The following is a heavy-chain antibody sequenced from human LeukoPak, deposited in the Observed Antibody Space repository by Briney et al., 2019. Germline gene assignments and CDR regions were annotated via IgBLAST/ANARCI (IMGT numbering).Heavy chain of an antibody. D-gene: IGHD6-6*01. CDR2: IQPDGNKE. CDR1: GFPFSSRW. J-gene: IGHJ4*02. CDR3: AREPEYSSSSLDY. V-gene: IGHV3-7*01. Sequence: GGSLRLSCAASGFPFSSRWMSWVRQAPGKGLEWVGNIQPDGNKEYPVDSVKGRFTISRDNARNSLFLQMNSLRVEDTAVYYCAREPEYSSSSLDYWGQGTLVTVSS.